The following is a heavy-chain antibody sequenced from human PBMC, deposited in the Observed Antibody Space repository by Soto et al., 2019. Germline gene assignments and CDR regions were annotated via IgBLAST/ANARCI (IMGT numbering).Heavy chain of an antibody. Sequence: QLQLQESGPGLVKPSETLSLTCFVSGGSINVNTYYWGWIRQAPGKGLEWIGNVYYSGSTNYNPTLKGRVTLSIDTSKNQFSLKLGSVTAADTAVYYCARRGTTGYCSGDTCYSGALDIWGQGTMVTVSS. CDR2: VYYSGST. D-gene: IGHD2-15*01. CDR1: GGSINVNTYY. CDR3: ARRGTTGYCSGDTCYSGALDI. V-gene: IGHV4-39*01. J-gene: IGHJ3*02.